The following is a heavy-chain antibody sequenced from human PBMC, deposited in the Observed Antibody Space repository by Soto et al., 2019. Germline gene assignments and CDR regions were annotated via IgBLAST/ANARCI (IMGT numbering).Heavy chain of an antibody. Sequence: ASVKVSCKASGHTFTGYYMHWVRQAPGQGLEWMGWINPNSGGTNYAQKFQGWVTMTRDTSISTAYMELSRLRSDDTAVYYCARSMTTVTTCDYWGQGTLVTVSS. J-gene: IGHJ4*02. CDR2: INPNSGGT. CDR3: ARSMTTVTTCDY. D-gene: IGHD4-17*01. CDR1: GHTFTGYY. V-gene: IGHV1-2*04.